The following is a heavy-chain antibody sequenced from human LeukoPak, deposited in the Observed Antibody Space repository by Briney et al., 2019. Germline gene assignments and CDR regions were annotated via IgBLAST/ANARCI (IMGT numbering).Heavy chain of an antibody. V-gene: IGHV3-48*03. D-gene: IGHD5-18*01. CDR3: AREGYSYGYAEYFQY. CDR1: GFTFSSYE. CDR2: ISSSGSTI. J-gene: IGHJ1*01. Sequence: PGGSLRLSCAASGFTFSSYEMNWVRQAPGKGLEWVSYISSSGSTIYYADSVKGRFTISRDNAKNSLYLQMNSLRAEDTAVYYCAREGYSYGYAEYFQYWGQGTLVTVSS.